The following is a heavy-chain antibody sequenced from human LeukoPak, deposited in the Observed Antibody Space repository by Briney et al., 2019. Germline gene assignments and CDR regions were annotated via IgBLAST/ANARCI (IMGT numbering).Heavy chain of an antibody. CDR2: INPNSGGT. J-gene: IGHJ4*02. CDR1: GYTFTGYY. CDR3: ARFGYGDPSNLSFDY. V-gene: IGHV1-2*02. Sequence: GASVKVSCKASGYTFTGYYMHWVRQAPGQGLEWMGWINPNSGGTNYAQKFQGRVTVTRDTSISTAYMELSRLRSDDTAVYYCARFGYGDPSNLSFDYWGQGTLVTVSS. D-gene: IGHD4-17*01.